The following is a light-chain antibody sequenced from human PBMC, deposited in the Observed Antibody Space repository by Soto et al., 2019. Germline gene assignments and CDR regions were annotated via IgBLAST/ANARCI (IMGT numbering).Light chain of an antibody. Sequence: QSVLTQPASVSGSPGQSITISCTGTSSDGGGYDLVSWYQQHPGKAPKLMIYEDSARPSGISNRFSGSKSGDTASLTISRLQAEDEAHYYCCSYAGSTTFVFGGGTQRTVL. CDR3: CSYAGSTTFV. CDR1: SSDGGGYDL. V-gene: IGLV2-23*02. J-gene: IGLJ3*02. CDR2: EDS.